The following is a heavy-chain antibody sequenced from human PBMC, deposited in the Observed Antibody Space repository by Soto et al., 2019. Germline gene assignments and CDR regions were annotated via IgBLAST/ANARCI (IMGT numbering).Heavy chain of an antibody. J-gene: IGHJ5*02. CDR3: ARVGGSGSYTGNNWFDP. D-gene: IGHD3-10*01. V-gene: IGHV4-59*01. CDR1: GGSISSYY. Sequence: SETLSLTCTVSGGSISSYYWSWIRQPPGKGLEWIGYIYYSGSTNYNPSLKSRVTISVDTSKNQFSLKLSSVTAADTAVYYCARVGGSGSYTGNNWFDPWGQGTLVTVSS. CDR2: IYYSGST.